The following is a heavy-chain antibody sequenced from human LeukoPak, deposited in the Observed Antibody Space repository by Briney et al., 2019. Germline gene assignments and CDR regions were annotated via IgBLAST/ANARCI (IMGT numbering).Heavy chain of an antibody. CDR2: MYTSGTT. CDR3: ARDRGYSSSWKNMDY. D-gene: IGHD6-13*01. J-gene: IGHJ4*02. V-gene: IGHV4-4*07. CDR1: GGSISSYY. Sequence: PSETLSLTCTVSGGSISSYYWSWIRQPAGKGLEWIGHMYTSGTTNYNPSLKSRVTMSVDTSKNQFSLRLSSVTAADTALYYCARDRGYSSSWKNMDYWGQGTLVTVSS.